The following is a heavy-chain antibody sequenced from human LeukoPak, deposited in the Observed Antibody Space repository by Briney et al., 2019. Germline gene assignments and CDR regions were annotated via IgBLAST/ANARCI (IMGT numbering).Heavy chain of an antibody. CDR2: IKSKTDGGTT. D-gene: IGHD3-3*01. J-gene: IGHJ4*02. Sequence: GGSLRLSCVGSGYIFSTYWMNWVRQAPGKGLEWVGRIKSKTDGGTTDYAAPVKGRFTISRDDSKNTLYLQMNSLKTEDTAVYYCTTLYDFWSGYPYWGQGTLVTVSS. CDR3: TTLYDFWSGYPY. CDR1: GYIFSTYW. V-gene: IGHV3-15*07.